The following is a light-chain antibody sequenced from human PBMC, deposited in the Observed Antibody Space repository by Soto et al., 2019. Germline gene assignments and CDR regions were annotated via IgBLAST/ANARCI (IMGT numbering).Light chain of an antibody. CDR2: GAS. V-gene: IGKV3-20*01. Sequence: EIVVTQSPGTLSLSPGERATLSCRASQSVSSSYLAWYQQKPGQAPRLLIYGASSRATGIPDRFSGSGSGTDFNLTISRLEPEDFAVYYCQQYGSSPWTVGQGTKVEIK. J-gene: IGKJ1*01. CDR3: QQYGSSPWT. CDR1: QSVSSSY.